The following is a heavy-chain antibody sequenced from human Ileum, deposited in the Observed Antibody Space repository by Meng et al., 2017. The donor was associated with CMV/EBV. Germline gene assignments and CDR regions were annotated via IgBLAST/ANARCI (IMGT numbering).Heavy chain of an antibody. CDR3: AKEWSGGANYYFDY. CDR2: IYSGGSGT. J-gene: IGHJ4*02. Sequence: GGSLRLSCAASGFTFSSYAMSWVRQAPGKGLEWVSVIYSGGSGTYYADSVKGRFTISRDNSKNTLYLQMNSLRAEDTAVYYCAKEWSGGANYYFDYWGQGTLVTVSS. V-gene: IGHV3-23*03. CDR1: GFTFSSYA. D-gene: IGHD1-26*01.